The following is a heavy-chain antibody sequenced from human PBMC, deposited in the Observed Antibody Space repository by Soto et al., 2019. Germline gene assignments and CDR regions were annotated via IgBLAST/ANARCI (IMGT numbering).Heavy chain of an antibody. Sequence: EVQLLESGGGLVQPGGSLRLSCSASGFTFSVYTMNWVRQAPGKGLEWVSGIYGNGGGTFYVDSVKGRFTISRDNSKNTLYLQMNSLRAADTAVYYCAKDMQPDSRWEIDYWGQGTLVTVSS. J-gene: IGHJ4*02. CDR1: GFTFSVYT. D-gene: IGHD1-26*01. CDR3: AKDMQPDSRWEIDY. V-gene: IGHV3-23*01. CDR2: IYGNGGGT.